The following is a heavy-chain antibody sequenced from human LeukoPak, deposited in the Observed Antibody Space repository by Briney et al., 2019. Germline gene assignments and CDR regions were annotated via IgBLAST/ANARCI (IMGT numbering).Heavy chain of an antibody. Sequence: SETLSLTCTVSGAFISTYYWSGIRQPPGKGLEWIGYIQNSGTTNHNPSLQSRVTISVDMSKNQFSLRLSSVTAADTAVYYCARHGSSWSFDYWGQGTLVTVSS. CDR2: IQNSGTT. CDR3: ARHGSSWSFDY. V-gene: IGHV4-59*08. D-gene: IGHD6-13*01. CDR1: GAFISTYY. J-gene: IGHJ4*02.